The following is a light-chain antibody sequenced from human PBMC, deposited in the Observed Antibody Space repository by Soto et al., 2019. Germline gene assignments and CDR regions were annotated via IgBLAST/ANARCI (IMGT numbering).Light chain of an antibody. J-gene: IGKJ5*01. CDR1: ESVSSSY. Sequence: DTVLTHAQRTLSLSPCERASLSFSASESVSSSYLASYQQKPGQAPRLLIYCASNRATGIPDRFSGSGAGTEFTLTITRLEPEDFAVFYCQQHGTSEVIFGQGTRVEIK. CDR2: CAS. CDR3: QQHGTSEVI. V-gene: IGKV3-20*01.